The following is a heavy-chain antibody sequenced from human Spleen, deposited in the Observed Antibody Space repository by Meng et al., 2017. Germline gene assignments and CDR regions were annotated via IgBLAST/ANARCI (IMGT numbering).Heavy chain of an antibody. V-gene: IGHV1-8*01. Sequence: QLNLVQSGDEGKKLGSSAQVPCQASRYTFTSYDINWVRQATGQGREWMGWMNPNSGHIGYAHNFQGRVTMTRHPHTSTDFMELRSLRFDDTAVYYCARGTPGRSYSDYWGQGTLVTVSS. CDR1: RYTFTSYD. D-gene: IGHD3-10*01. J-gene: IGHJ4*02. CDR3: ARGTPGRSYSDY. CDR2: MNPNSGHI.